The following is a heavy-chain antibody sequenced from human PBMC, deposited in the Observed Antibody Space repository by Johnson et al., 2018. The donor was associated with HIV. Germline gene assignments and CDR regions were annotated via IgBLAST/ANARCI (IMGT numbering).Heavy chain of an antibody. CDR1: GFTFSSYG. D-gene: IGHD2-8*01. CDR3: ARGGVVHDGFDI. V-gene: IGHV3-30*03. CDR2: ISYSGSNK. J-gene: IGHJ3*02. Sequence: VQLVESGGGVVQPGRSLRLSCAASGFTFSSYGMHWVRQAPGKGLEWVAVISYSGSNKYYADSVKGRFTISRDNSKNTRYLQMNTLRAEDTAVYYCARGGVVHDGFDIRGLGTMVTVSS.